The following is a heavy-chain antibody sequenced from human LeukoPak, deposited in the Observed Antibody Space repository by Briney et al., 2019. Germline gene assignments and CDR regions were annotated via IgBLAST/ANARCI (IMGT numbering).Heavy chain of an antibody. Sequence: GGSLRLSCAASGFTFSNAWMSWVRQAPGKGLEWDGRIKTKGEGGTTDYGAPVKGRFTISGDDSKNTLYLQMNSLKTEDTAVYYCTTEFGGQGYWGQGTLVTVSS. CDR3: TTEFGGQGY. D-gene: IGHD4-23*01. J-gene: IGHJ4*02. V-gene: IGHV3-15*01. CDR1: GFTFSNAW. CDR2: IKTKGEGGTT.